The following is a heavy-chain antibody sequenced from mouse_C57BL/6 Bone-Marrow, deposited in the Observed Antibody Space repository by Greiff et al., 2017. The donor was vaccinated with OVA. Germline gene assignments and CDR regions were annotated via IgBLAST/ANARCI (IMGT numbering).Heavy chain of an antibody. V-gene: IGHV14-4*01. J-gene: IGHJ1*03. CDR3: TRYYSNPRYFDV. CDR1: GFNIKDDY. CDR2: IDPENGDT. D-gene: IGHD2-5*01. Sequence: EVKVEESGAELVRPGASVKLSCTASGFNIKDDYMHWVKQRPEQGLEWIGWIDPENGDTEYASKFQGKATITADTSSNTAYLQLSSLTSEDTAVYYRTRYYSNPRYFDVWGTGTTVTVSS.